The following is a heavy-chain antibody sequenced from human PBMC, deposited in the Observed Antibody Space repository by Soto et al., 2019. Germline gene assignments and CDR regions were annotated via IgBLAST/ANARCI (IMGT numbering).Heavy chain of an antibody. CDR1: GCSFTSYW. V-gene: IGHV5-51*01. J-gene: IGHJ4*02. CDR3: ARHVPDNWKDGYYFDY. CDR2: IYPGDPDT. Sequence: PGESLKISCKGSGCSFTSYWIGWVRQMPGKGLEWMGIIYPGDPDTRYSPPFQGQVTISADKSISTAYLQWSSLKASDTAMYYCARHVPDNWKDGYYFDYWGQGTLVTVSS. D-gene: IGHD1-20*01.